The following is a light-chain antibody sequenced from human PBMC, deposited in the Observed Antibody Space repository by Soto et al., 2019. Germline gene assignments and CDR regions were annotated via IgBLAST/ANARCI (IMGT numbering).Light chain of an antibody. J-gene: IGLJ2*01. V-gene: IGLV2-8*01. CDR1: STDVGAYNY. CDR2: EVT. Sequence: QSALTQPPSASGSPGQSVTISCTGTSTDVGAYNYVSWFQQHPGKVPKLMIYEVTKRPSGVPDRFSGSKSGNTASLTVSGLQAEDEAVYYCSSYTGNSIGPVVFGGVTKLTVL. CDR3: SSYTGNSIGPVV.